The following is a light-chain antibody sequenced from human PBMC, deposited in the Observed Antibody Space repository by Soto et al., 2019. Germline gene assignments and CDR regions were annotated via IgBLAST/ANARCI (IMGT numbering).Light chain of an antibody. CDR3: SAYAGSSAVV. CDR2: DVS. Sequence: QSALTQPASVSGSPGQSITISCTGTSSDIGAYNFISWYQQHPGKAPKLLIYDVSFRPSGISDRFSGSKSGSTASLTISGLQSEDEAEFYCSAYAGSSAVVFGGGTKLTV. CDR1: SSDIGAYNF. V-gene: IGLV2-14*03. J-gene: IGLJ2*01.